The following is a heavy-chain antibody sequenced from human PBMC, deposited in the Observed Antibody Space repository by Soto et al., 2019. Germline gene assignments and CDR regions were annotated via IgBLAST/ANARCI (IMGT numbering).Heavy chain of an antibody. CDR1: GGSISSYY. CDR2: IYYIGST. CDR3: ARGWGGAFDI. J-gene: IGHJ3*02. Sequence: QVQLQESGPGLVKPSETLSLTCTVSGGSISSYYWSWIPQPPGKGLEWIGYIYYIGSTNSNPSLKSRVTVSVETPKNQFSLKLGSVTAADTAVYYCARGWGGAFDIWGQGTMVTVSS. D-gene: IGHD3-10*01. V-gene: IGHV4-59*01.